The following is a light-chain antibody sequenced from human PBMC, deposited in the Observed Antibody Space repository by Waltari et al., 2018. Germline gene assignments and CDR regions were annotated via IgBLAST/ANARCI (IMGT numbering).Light chain of an antibody. CDR2: WAS. CDR3: QQCYSSPYT. CDR1: QSVLSSSNNKNY. Sequence: DIVMTQSPDSLAVSLGERATINCKSSQSVLSSSNNKNYLGWYQQKPGKPPKLLISWASTRECGVPDRFSGSGSGTDFTLTISSLQAEDVAVYYCQQCYSSPYTFGQGTKLEIK. V-gene: IGKV4-1*01. J-gene: IGKJ2*01.